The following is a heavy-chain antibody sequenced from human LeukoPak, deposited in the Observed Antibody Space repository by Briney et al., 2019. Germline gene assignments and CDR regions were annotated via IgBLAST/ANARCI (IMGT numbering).Heavy chain of an antibody. CDR3: ARSRRYDSWTGHYFKSGYYYYMDV. CDR2: IKQDGSEK. V-gene: IGHV3-7*01. Sequence: QSGGSLRLSCAASGLTFSSYWMTWVRQAPGKGLEWVANIKQDGSEKYYVDSVKGRFTISRDNAKNSLFLQMNSLRAEDTAVYYCARSRRYDSWTGHYFKSGYYYYMDVWGKGTTVTVSS. J-gene: IGHJ6*03. CDR1: GLTFSSYW. D-gene: IGHD3-3*01.